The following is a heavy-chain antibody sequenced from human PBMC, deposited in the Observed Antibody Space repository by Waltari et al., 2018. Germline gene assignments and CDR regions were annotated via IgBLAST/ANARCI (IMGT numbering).Heavy chain of an antibody. V-gene: IGHV3-23*04. CDR3: AKDPWGTRYFDY. D-gene: IGHD3-16*01. CDR1: GFPFDKTA. Sequence: EVQLVDSGGGLVQPGGSLRLSCAASGFPFDKTAMSWVRQAPGKGLEWVSSINGRGEDTYYADFVKGRLTISRDNSSSTAYLKMNSLIAEDTALYYCAKDPWGTRYFDYWGQGTPVTVSS. J-gene: IGHJ4*02. CDR2: INGRGEDT.